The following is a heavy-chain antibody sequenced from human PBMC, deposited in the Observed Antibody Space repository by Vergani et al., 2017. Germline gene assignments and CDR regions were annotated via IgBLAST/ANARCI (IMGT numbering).Heavy chain of an antibody. J-gene: IGHJ4*02. V-gene: IGHV4-34*01. D-gene: IGHD4-17*01. CDR1: GGSFSGYY. Sequence: QVQLQQWGAGLLKPSETLSLTCAVYGGSFSGYYWSWIRQPPGKGLEWIGEINHSGSTNYNPSLKSRVTISVDTSKNPFSLKLSSVIAADTAVYYCARGGYGDYDYWGQGTLVTVSS. CDR2: INHSGST. CDR3: ARGGYGDYDY.